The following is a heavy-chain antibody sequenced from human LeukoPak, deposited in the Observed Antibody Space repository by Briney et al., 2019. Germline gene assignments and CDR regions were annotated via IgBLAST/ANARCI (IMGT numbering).Heavy chain of an antibody. CDR2: INHSGST. Sequence: SETLSLTCAVYGGSFSGYYWSWIRQPPGKGLEWIGEINHSGSTNYNPSLKSRVTISVDTSKSQFSLKLSSVTAADTAVYYCAREKIRRDYYGSGSYSWFDPWGQGTLVTVSS. V-gene: IGHV4-34*01. J-gene: IGHJ5*02. D-gene: IGHD3-10*01. CDR1: GGSFSGYY. CDR3: AREKIRRDYYGSGSYSWFDP.